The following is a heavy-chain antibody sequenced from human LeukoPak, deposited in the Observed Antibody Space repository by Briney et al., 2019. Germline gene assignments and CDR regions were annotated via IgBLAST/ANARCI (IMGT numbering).Heavy chain of an antibody. CDR3: ARDPEQLVAHDY. D-gene: IGHD6-6*01. CDR2: IKQDGSEK. Sequence: GGSLRLSCAASGFTFCSYQMSWVRQAPGKGLEWVAYIKQDGSEKYYVDSVKGRFTISRDNAKNSLYLQMNSLRAEDTAVYYCARDPEQLVAHDYWGQGTLVTVSS. CDR1: GFTFCSYQ. V-gene: IGHV3-7*01. J-gene: IGHJ4*02.